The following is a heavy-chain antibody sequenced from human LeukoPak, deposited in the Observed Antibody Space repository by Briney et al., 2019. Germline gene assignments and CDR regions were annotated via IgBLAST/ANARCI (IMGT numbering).Heavy chain of an antibody. D-gene: IGHD3-10*01. CDR3: ARDRYYGSGLFDY. CDR2: INWNGGST. J-gene: IGHJ4*02. CDR1: GFTFDDYG. Sequence: PEGSLRLSCAASGFTFDDYGMTWVRQAPGKGLEWVSGINWNGGSTGYADSVKGRFTISRDNAENSLYLQMNSLRVEDTAVYYCARDRYYGSGLFDYWGQGTLVTVSS. V-gene: IGHV3-20*04.